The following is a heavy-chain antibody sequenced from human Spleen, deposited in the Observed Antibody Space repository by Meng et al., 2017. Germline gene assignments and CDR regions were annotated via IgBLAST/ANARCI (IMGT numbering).Heavy chain of an antibody. CDR3: ARDRAGVNYFDY. D-gene: IGHD3-10*01. V-gene: IGHV1-46*01. CDR1: GYTFTSYY. Sequence: ASVKVSCKASGYTFTSYYIHWLRQAPGQGLEWMGIIDPSGGSTTYAQKFQGRVTMTRDTSTNTVYMELSSLRSEDTAVYYCARDRAGVNYFDYWGQGTLVTVSS. J-gene: IGHJ4*02. CDR2: IDPSGGST.